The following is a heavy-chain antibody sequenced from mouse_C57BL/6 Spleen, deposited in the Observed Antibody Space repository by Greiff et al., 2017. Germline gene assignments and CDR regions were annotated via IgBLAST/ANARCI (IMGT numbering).Heavy chain of an antibody. Sequence: VQRVESGAELVRPGASVKLSCKASGYTFTDYYINWVKQRPGQGLEWIARIYPGSGNTYYNEKFKGKATLTAEKSSSTAYMQLSSLTSEDSAVYVCERRGLSGNFDDWGQGTTLTVSS. CDR3: ERRGLSGNFDD. CDR2: IYPGSGNT. CDR1: GYTFTDYY. J-gene: IGHJ2*01. V-gene: IGHV1-76*01. D-gene: IGHD1-3*01.